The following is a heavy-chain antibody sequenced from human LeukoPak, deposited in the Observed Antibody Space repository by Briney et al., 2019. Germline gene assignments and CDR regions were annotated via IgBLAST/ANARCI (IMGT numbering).Heavy chain of an antibody. CDR1: GGSISSSSYY. CDR2: IYYSGST. J-gene: IGHJ6*03. Sequence: SETLSLTCTVSGGSISSSSYYWGWIGQPPGKGLEWIGSIYYSGSTYYNPSLKSRVTISVDTSKNQFSLKLSSVTAADTAVYYCARGGYCSSTSCHNSYYYYYYMDVWGKGTTVTVSS. V-gene: IGHV4-39*07. CDR3: ARGGYCSSTSCHNSYYYYYYMDV. D-gene: IGHD2-2*02.